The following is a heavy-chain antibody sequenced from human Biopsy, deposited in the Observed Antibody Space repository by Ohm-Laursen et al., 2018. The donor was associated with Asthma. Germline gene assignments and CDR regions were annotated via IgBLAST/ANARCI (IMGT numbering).Heavy chain of an antibody. CDR2: INPHTGDT. Sequence: ASVKVSCKASGDSFSNYAISWVRQAPGQGLEWVGIINPHTGDTSYAQKFLGRVTVTRDTSTSTVYMELSSLRSEDTAVYYCARTYYDFLTGQVNDAFAIWGQGTMVTVSS. CDR1: GDSFSNYA. D-gene: IGHD3-9*01. CDR3: ARTYYDFLTGQVNDAFAI. J-gene: IGHJ3*02. V-gene: IGHV1-46*01.